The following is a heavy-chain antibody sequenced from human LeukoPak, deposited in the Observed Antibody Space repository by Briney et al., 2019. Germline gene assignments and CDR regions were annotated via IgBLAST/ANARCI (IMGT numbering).Heavy chain of an antibody. J-gene: IGHJ6*04. Sequence: PGRSLRLSCAASGFTFSSYSMHWVRQAPGKGLEWVAVIWYDGSNKYYADSVKGRFTISRDNSKNTLYLQMNSLRAEDTAVYSCARDPYSSGRGYYGMDVWGKGTTVTVSS. V-gene: IGHV3-33*01. D-gene: IGHD6-25*01. CDR1: GFTFSSYS. CDR3: ARDPYSSGRGYYGMDV. CDR2: IWYDGSNK.